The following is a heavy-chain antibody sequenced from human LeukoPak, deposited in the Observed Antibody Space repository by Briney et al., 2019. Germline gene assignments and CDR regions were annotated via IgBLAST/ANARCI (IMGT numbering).Heavy chain of an antibody. D-gene: IGHD4-11*01. CDR3: ARDEDDYRHMDV. CDR2: MNPNSGNT. J-gene: IGHJ6*03. Sequence: GASVKVSCKASGYTFTSYDINWVRQATGQGLEWMGWMNPNSGNTGYAQKFQGRVTMTRDTSISTAYMELSRLRSDDTAVYYCARDEDDYRHMDVWGKGTTVTVSS. V-gene: IGHV1-8*01. CDR1: GYTFTSYD.